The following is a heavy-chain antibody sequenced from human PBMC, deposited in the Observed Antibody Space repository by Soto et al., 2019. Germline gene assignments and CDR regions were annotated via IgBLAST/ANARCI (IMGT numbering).Heavy chain of an antibody. Sequence: DALCLPCIGSDVSILNTIYYWGWIRQPPGKGLEWIGTVYFDGTTFYNPSLNSRLIISVDTSKHQFSLSLSSVTSAETAFYYCARHGASWGQGTLVTVSS. V-gene: IGHV4-39*01. CDR3: ARHGAS. CDR2: VYFDGTT. CDR1: DVSILNTIYY. D-gene: IGHD3-10*01. J-gene: IGHJ4*02.